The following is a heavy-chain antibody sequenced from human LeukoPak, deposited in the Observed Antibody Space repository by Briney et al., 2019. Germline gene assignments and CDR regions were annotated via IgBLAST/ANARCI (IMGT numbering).Heavy chain of an antibody. CDR3: ARDTGGETPSFDY. V-gene: IGHV1-2*04. CDR1: GYTFIGYY. Sequence: ASVKVSCKASGYTFIGYYMHWVRQAPGQGLEWMGWINPNSGGTNYAQKFQGWVTMTRDTSISTAYMELSRLRSDDTAVCYCARDTGGETPSFDYWGQGTLVTVSS. D-gene: IGHD3-16*01. J-gene: IGHJ4*02. CDR2: INPNSGGT.